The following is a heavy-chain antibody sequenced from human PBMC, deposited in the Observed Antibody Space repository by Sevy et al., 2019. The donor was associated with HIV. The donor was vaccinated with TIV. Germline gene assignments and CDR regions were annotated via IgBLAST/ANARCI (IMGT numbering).Heavy chain of an antibody. CDR3: AKEGAYSYTTYFDY. CDR2: ISFDGSNK. V-gene: IGHV3-30*18. Sequence: SCAASGFSFSGYAIHWVHQAPGKGLEWVAVISFDGSNKYYADSVKGRFTISRDNSKNTLFLQMNSLRAEDTAVYYCAKEGAYSYTTYFDYWGQGTVVTVSS. D-gene: IGHD1-26*01. J-gene: IGHJ4*02. CDR1: GFSFSGYA.